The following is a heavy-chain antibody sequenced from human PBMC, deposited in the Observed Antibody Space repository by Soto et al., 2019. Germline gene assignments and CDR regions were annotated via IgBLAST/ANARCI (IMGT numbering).Heavy chain of an antibody. Sequence: SETLSLTCTVSGGSISSSSYYWGWIRQPPGKGLEWIGSIYYSGSTYYNPSLKSRVTISVDTSKNQFSLKLSSVTAADTAVYYCARQWGQLARKVTYYYYYYGMDVWGQGTTVTVSS. V-gene: IGHV4-39*01. CDR1: GGSISSSSYY. D-gene: IGHD4-4*01. CDR2: IYYSGST. CDR3: ARQWGQLARKVTYYYYYYGMDV. J-gene: IGHJ6*02.